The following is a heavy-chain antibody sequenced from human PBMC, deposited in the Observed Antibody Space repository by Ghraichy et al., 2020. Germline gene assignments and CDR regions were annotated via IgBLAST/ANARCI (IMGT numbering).Heavy chain of an antibody. CDR2: TYYRSKWYN. J-gene: IGHJ6*02. D-gene: IGHD6-19*01. CDR3: ARGGSSGWYLNYYYYGMDV. Sequence: SQTLSLTCAISGDSVSSNSAAWNWIRQSPSRGLEWLGRTYYRSKWYNDYAVSVKSRITINPDTSKNQFSLQLNSVTPEDTAVYYCARGGSSGWYLNYYYYGMDVWGQGTTVTVSS. V-gene: IGHV6-1*01. CDR1: GDSVSSNSAA.